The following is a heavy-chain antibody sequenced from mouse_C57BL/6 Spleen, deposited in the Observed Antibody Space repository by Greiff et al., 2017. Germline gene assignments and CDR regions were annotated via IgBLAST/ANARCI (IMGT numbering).Heavy chain of an antibody. CDR2: INPYNGGT. Sequence: VHVKQSGPVLVKPGASVKMSCKASGYTFTDYYMNWVKQSHGKSLEWIGVINPYNGGTSYNQKFKGKATLTVDKSSSTAYMELNSLTSEDSAVYYCARDPMDYWGQGTSVTVSS. V-gene: IGHV1-19*01. CDR1: GYTFTDYY. CDR3: ARDPMDY. J-gene: IGHJ4*01.